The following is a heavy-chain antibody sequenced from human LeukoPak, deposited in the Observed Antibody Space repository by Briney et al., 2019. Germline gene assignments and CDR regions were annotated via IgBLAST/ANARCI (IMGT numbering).Heavy chain of an antibody. J-gene: IGHJ4*02. CDR2: IYYSGST. CDR1: GGSISSYY. V-gene: IGHV4-59*12. CDR3: ARESIAARPADY. Sequence: TSETLSLTCTVSGGSISSYYWSWIRQPPGKGLEWIGYIYYSGSTNYNPSLKSRVTISVDTSKNQFSLKLSSVTAADTAVYYCARESIAARPADYWGQGTLVTVSS. D-gene: IGHD6-6*01.